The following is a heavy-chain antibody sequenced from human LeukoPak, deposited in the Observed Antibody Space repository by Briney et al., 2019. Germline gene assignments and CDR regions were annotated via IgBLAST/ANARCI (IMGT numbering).Heavy chain of an antibody. Sequence: PGGSLRPSFAASGLTLSSYAMAWFRKAPGRGLDWVSAISGSGGSTYYADSVKGRFTISRDNSKNTLYLQMNSLRAEDTAVYYCAKYYYGSGSFDYWGQGTLVTVSS. V-gene: IGHV3-23*01. CDR2: ISGSGGST. CDR3: AKYYYGSGSFDY. D-gene: IGHD3-10*01. CDR1: GLTLSSYA. J-gene: IGHJ4*02.